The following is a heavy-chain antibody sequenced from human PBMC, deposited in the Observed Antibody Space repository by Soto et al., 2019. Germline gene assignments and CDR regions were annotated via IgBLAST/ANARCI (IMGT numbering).Heavy chain of an antibody. D-gene: IGHD3-3*01. V-gene: IGHV1-69*12. CDR3: ARVAITIFGVALRGGMDV. J-gene: IGHJ6*02. Sequence: QVQLVQSGAEVKKPGSSVKVSCKASGGTFSSYAISWVRQAPGQGLEWMGGIIPIFGTANYAQKFQGRVTITADESTSTDYMELSSLRSEDKAVYYCARVAITIFGVALRGGMDVWGQGTTVTVAS. CDR1: GGTFSSYA. CDR2: IIPIFGTA.